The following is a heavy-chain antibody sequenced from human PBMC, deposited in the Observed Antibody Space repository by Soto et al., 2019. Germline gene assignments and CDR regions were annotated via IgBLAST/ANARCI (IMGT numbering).Heavy chain of an antibody. CDR3: ARELAVYCSGGSCYSSAVYYYYYGMDV. CDR2: INPSGGST. CDR1: GYTFTSYY. V-gene: IGHV1-46*01. Sequence: QVQLVQSGAEVKKPGASVKVSCKASGYTFTSYYMHWVRQAPGQGLEWMGIINPSGGSTSYAQKYQGRVTMTRDTSTSTVYMELSSLGSEDTAVYYCARELAVYCSGGSCYSSAVYYYYYGMDVWGQGTTVTVSS. D-gene: IGHD2-15*01. J-gene: IGHJ6*02.